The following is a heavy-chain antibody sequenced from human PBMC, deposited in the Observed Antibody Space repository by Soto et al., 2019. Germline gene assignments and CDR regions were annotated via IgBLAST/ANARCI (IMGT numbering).Heavy chain of an antibody. Sequence: EVQLLESGGGLVQPGWSLRLSCAASGFTFSSYAMSWVRQAPGKGLEWVSAISGSGGSTYYADSVKGRFTISRDNSKNTLYLQMNSLRAEDTAVYYCEKLDEQGIREYYFDCWGQGTLVTVS. CDR1: GFTFSSYA. D-gene: IGHD7-27*01. CDR3: EKLDEQGIREYYFDC. CDR2: ISGSGGST. V-gene: IGHV3-23*01. J-gene: IGHJ4*02.